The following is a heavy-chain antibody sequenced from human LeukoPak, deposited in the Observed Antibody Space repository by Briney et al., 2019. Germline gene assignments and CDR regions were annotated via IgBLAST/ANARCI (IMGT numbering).Heavy chain of an antibody. CDR1: GGTFSSYA. CDR3: ATQYCSGGSCYHTFDY. J-gene: IGHJ4*02. V-gene: IGHV1-69*13. D-gene: IGHD2-15*01. Sequence: SVKVSCKASGGTFSSYAISWVRQAPGQGLEWMGGIIPIFGTANYAQKFQGRVTITADESTSTAYMELSSLRSEDTAVYYCATQYCSGGSCYHTFDYWGQGTLVTVSS. CDR2: IIPIFGTA.